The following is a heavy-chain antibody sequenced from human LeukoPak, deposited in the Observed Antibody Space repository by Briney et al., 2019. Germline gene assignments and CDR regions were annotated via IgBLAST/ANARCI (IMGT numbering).Heavy chain of an antibody. CDR3: ATLRCSGYSLDY. Sequence: TSETLSLTCAVYGGSFSGYYWRWIRQPPGKGLEWIGEINHSGSTNYNPSLKSRVTISVDTSKNQFSLKLSSVTAADTAVYYCATLRCSGYSLDYWGQGTLVTVSS. V-gene: IGHV4-34*01. J-gene: IGHJ4*02. D-gene: IGHD5-12*01. CDR1: GGSFSGYY. CDR2: INHSGST.